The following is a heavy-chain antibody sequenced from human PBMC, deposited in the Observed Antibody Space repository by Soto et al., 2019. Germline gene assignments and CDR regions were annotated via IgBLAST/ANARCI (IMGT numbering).Heavy chain of an antibody. D-gene: IGHD5-12*01. V-gene: IGHV3-30*18. Sequence: QGQLVESGGGVVQPGRSLRLSCAASGFTFSSYGMHWVRQAPGKGLEWVAVTSYDGSNKYYADSVKGRFTISRDNSKNTLYLQMNSLRAEDTAVYYCAKDHEATSALDYWGQGTLVTVSS. CDR2: TSYDGSNK. J-gene: IGHJ4*02. CDR3: AKDHEATSALDY. CDR1: GFTFSSYG.